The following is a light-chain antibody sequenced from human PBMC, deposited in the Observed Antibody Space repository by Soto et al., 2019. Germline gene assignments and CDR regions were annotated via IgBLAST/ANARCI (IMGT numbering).Light chain of an antibody. CDR3: QHYLNSPLT. CDR1: QSVSNNF. Sequence: EIVLTQSPGTLSLSPGERATLSCRASQSVSNNFLAWYQQKSGQAPRLLIYGASSRATGIPDRFSGSGSGTDFTLTISRLEPEDFAVYFCQHYLNSPLTFGGGTKVEIK. V-gene: IGKV3-20*01. CDR2: GAS. J-gene: IGKJ4*01.